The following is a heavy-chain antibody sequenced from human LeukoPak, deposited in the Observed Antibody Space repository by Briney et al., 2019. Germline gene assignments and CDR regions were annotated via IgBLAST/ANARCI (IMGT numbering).Heavy chain of an antibody. J-gene: IGHJ5*02. CDR2: ISGGGGST. D-gene: IGHD2-2*01. CDR1: GLLLSSYV. Sequence: GGSLRLFCAASGLLLSSYVINWVRQATGKGLEWVSVISGGGGSTYYADSVKGRFTISRDNSKSTLFLQMNSLRAEDTAVYYCAKGGYCSSTSCYVGWFDPWGQGTLVTVSS. CDR3: AKGGYCSSTSCYVGWFDP. V-gene: IGHV3-23*01.